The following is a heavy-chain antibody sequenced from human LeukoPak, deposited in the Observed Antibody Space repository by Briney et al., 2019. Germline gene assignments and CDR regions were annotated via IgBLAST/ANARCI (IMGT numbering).Heavy chain of an antibody. Sequence: PSETLSLTCTVSGGSISSYHWSWIRQPPGKGLEWIGYIYNSGTTNYNPSLKSRVTMSVDTSKNQFSLKLSSVTAADTAIYHCASRYCSGGSCFFDYWGQGTLVTVSS. CDR1: GGSISSYH. J-gene: IGHJ4*02. D-gene: IGHD2-15*01. CDR2: IYNSGTT. V-gene: IGHV4-59*08. CDR3: ASRYCSGGSCFFDY.